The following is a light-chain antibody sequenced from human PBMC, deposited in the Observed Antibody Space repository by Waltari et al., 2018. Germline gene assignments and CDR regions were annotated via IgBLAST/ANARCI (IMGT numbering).Light chain of an antibody. Sequence: DIVTTQSPDSLAVSLGARATINSKSSQSVLSSSNNKNYLAWYQQKPGQPPKLLIYWASTRESGVPDRCSGSGSGTDFTLTISSLQAEDVAVYYCQQYYTTPLTFGGGTKVEIK. CDR1: QSVLSSSNNKNY. V-gene: IGKV4-1*01. CDR2: WAS. J-gene: IGKJ4*01. CDR3: QQYYTTPLT.